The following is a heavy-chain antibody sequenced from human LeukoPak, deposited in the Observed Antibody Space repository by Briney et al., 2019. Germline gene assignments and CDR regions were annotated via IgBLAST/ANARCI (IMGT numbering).Heavy chain of an antibody. Sequence: ASVKVSCKASGYTFTGYYIHCVRQAPGQGRECRIWIIPKRGGTQYAQKFQGRVTMTRDTSIRTGYMELSRLRSDHTSVYYCARGWVEMGPNYWGEGALVTVSS. CDR1: GYTFTGYY. J-gene: IGHJ4*02. CDR2: IIPKRGGT. CDR3: ARGWVEMGPNY. D-gene: IGHD5-24*01. V-gene: IGHV1-2*02.